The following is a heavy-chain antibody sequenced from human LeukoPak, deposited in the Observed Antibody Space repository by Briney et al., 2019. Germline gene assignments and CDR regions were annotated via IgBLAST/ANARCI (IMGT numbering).Heavy chain of an antibody. CDR3: AKDVRSGWLHAFDL. J-gene: IGHJ2*01. D-gene: IGHD5-12*01. V-gene: IGHV3-23*01. CDR2: ISGSIAST. Sequence: GGCLRLSCAASGFTFSSYAMSWVRQAPGKGLEWVSAISGSIASTYYADSVKGRFTISRDNSKNTLYLEMNSLRAEDTALYYCAKDVRSGWLHAFDLWGRGTLVTVSS. CDR1: GFTFSSYA.